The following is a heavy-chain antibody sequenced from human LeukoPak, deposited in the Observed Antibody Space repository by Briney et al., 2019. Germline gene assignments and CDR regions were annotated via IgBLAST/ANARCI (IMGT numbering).Heavy chain of an antibody. D-gene: IGHD2-2*01. CDR2: ISPSGSTI. Sequence: GGSLRLSCVASGFTFSSYEMNWVRQAPGKGLEWVSYISPSGSTIYYADSVKGRFTISRDNAKKSLFLQMNSLRAEDTAVYYCARDRDCSTTSCYDGHFDYWGQGTLVTVSS. V-gene: IGHV3-48*03. CDR1: GFTFSSYE. J-gene: IGHJ4*02. CDR3: ARDRDCSTTSCYDGHFDY.